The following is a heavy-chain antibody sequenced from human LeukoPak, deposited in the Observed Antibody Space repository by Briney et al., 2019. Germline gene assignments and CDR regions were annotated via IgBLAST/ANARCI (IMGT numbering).Heavy chain of an antibody. V-gene: IGHV1-2*02. Sequence: GASVKVSCKASGCNFNTYFITCVRQAPGQGLEWMGWINPNSGGTNYAQKFQGRVTMTRDTSISTAYMELSRLRSDDTAVYYCAKARWIVATIRGELFDYWGQGTLVTVPS. CDR2: INPNSGGT. CDR3: AKARWIVATIRGELFDY. D-gene: IGHD5-12*01. J-gene: IGHJ4*02. CDR1: GCNFNTYF.